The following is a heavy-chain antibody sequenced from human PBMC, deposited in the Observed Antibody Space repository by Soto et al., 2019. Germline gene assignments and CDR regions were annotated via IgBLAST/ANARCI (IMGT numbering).Heavy chain of an antibody. J-gene: IGHJ6*02. V-gene: IGHV1-18*01. CDR1: GYTFYSHS. D-gene: IGHD3-3*01. CDR2: INGDYGNT. CDR3: ARGLTIFGVDRPYYYYYGMDV. Sequence: ASGKVSCKASGYTFYSHSISWVRQAPGQGLEWMGRINGDYGNTQYAQKFQGRVTITADESTSTAYMELSSLRSEDTAVYYRARGLTIFGVDRPYYYYYGMDVWGQGTTVTVSS.